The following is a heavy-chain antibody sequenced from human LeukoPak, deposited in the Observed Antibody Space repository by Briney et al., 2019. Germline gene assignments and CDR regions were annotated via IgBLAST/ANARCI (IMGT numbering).Heavy chain of an antibody. D-gene: IGHD1-26*01. CDR2: IRNKANSYTT. Sequence: PGGSLRLSCAASGFTFSDHYMDWVRQAPGKGLEWVGRIRNKANSYTTEYSASVKGRFTISRDDSQSSLYLQMNSLKTEDTAVYYCARRSGSYFHFDYWGQGTLGIVSS. CDR1: GFTFSDHY. V-gene: IGHV3-72*01. J-gene: IGHJ4*02. CDR3: ARRSGSYFHFDY.